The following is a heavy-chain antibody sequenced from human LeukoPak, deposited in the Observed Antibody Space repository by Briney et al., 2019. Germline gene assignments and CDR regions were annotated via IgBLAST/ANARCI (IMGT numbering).Heavy chain of an antibody. CDR2: INPNSGGT. D-gene: IGHD4-17*01. V-gene: IGHV1-2*02. CDR3: ARGGSTTTVTSYYFDY. Sequence: ASVKVSCKASGHTFTSYYMHWVRQAPGQGLEWMGWINPNSGGTNYAQKFQGRVTMTRDTSISTAYMELSSLRSDDTAVYYCARGGSTTTVTSYYFDYWGQGTLVTVSS. J-gene: IGHJ4*02. CDR1: GHTFTSYY.